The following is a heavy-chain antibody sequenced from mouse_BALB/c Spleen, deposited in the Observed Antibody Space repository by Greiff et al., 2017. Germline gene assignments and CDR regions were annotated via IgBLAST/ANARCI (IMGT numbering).Heavy chain of an antibody. J-gene: IGHJ4*01. Sequence: EVQLQESGAELVKPGASVKLSCTASGFNIKDTYMHWVKQRPEQGLEWIGRIDPANGNTKYDPKFQGKATITADTSSNTAYLQLSSLTSEDAAVYYCARRGLGHYAMDYWGQGTSVTVSS. D-gene: IGHD3-1*01. CDR1: GFNIKDTY. CDR2: IDPANGNT. V-gene: IGHV14-3*02. CDR3: ARRGLGHYAMDY.